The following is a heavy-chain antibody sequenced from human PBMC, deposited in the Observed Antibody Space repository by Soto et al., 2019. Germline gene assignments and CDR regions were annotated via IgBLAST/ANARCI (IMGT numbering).Heavy chain of an antibody. Sequence: SETLSLTCTVSGGYISSYYWSWIRQPPGKGLEWIGYIYYSGSTNYNPSLKSRVTISVDTSKNQFSLKLSSVTAADTAVYYCARDYRPVAGLTWFDTWGQGTLVTVSS. CDR3: ARDYRPVAGLTWFDT. CDR2: IYYSGST. J-gene: IGHJ5*02. CDR1: GGYISSYY. V-gene: IGHV4-59*01. D-gene: IGHD6-19*01.